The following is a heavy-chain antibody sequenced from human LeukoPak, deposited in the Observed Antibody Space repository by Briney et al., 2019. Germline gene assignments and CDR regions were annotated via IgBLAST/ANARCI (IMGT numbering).Heavy chain of an antibody. CDR3: ARDNPHSSSWFRFDY. D-gene: IGHD6-13*01. CDR1: GFTFSSYE. CDR2: ISSSGSTI. V-gene: IGHV3-48*03. Sequence: PGGSLRLSCAASGFTFSSYEMNWVRQAPGKGLEWVSYISSSGSTIYYADSVKGRFTISRDNAKNSLYLQMNSLRAEDTVVYYCARDNPHSSSWFRFDYWGQGTLVTVSS. J-gene: IGHJ4*02.